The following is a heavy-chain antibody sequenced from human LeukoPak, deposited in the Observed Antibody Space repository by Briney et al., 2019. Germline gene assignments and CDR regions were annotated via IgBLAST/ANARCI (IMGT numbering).Heavy chain of an antibody. J-gene: IGHJ4*02. CDR1: GFTLGSYA. CDR2: ISDTGNT. Sequence: PGGPLRLSCAASGFTLGSYAMSWVRQAPGKGLEWVSAISDTGNTYHADSVKGRFTISRDSSKNTLFLQMNRLRPEDAAVYYCAKAPVTTCRGAFCYPFDYWGLGTLVTVSS. V-gene: IGHV3-23*01. CDR3: AKAPVTTCRGAFCYPFDY. D-gene: IGHD2-15*01.